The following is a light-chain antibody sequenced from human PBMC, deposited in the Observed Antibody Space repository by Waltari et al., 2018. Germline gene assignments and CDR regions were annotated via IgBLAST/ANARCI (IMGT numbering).Light chain of an antibody. V-gene: IGKV3-20*01. CDR2: AES. Sequence: EIVLTQSPGTLSLSPGERATLSCRASESVSSSHLAWYQQKPGQAPRLLVYAESSRATGIPDRFSGSGSGTDFTLTISRLEPEDFAVYYCQQIGSSPFTFGGGTKVEIK. CDR3: QQIGSSPFT. CDR1: ESVSSSH. J-gene: IGKJ4*01.